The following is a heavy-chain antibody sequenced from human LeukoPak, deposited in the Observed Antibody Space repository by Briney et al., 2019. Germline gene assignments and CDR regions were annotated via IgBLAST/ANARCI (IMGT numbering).Heavy chain of an antibody. CDR1: GGSFSGYY. V-gene: IGHV4-34*01. CDR3: ARATPGVTSYYFDY. Sequence: SETLSLTCAVYGGSFSGYYWGWIRQPPGKWLEWIGTIYYSERSTYYNPSLKSRVTISEDTSKNQFSLKLSSVTAADTAVYYCARATPGVTSYYFDYWGQGTLVTVSS. J-gene: IGHJ4*02. CDR2: IYYSERST. D-gene: IGHD5-18*01.